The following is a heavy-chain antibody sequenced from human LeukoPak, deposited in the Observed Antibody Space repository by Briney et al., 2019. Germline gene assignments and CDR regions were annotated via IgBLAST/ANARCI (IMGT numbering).Heavy chain of an antibody. D-gene: IGHD6-19*01. CDR3: AKTPHGYSSGRNYFDY. J-gene: IGHJ4*02. CDR1: GFTFSSYA. CDR2: ISGSGDST. V-gene: IGHV3-23*01. Sequence: GGSLRLSCAASGFTFSSYAINWVRQAPGPGLEWVSAISGSGDSTFYADSVKGRFTISRDNSKNTLYLQMNSLRAEDTAVYYCAKTPHGYSSGRNYFDYWGQGTLVTVSS.